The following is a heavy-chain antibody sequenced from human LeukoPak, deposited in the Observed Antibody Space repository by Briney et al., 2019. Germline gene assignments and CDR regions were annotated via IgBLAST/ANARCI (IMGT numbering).Heavy chain of an antibody. V-gene: IGHV3-48*03. CDR3: ARDVSRDSSGYYPNDPFNI. J-gene: IGHJ3*02. Sequence: GGSLRLSCAASEFTFSSYEMNWVRQAPGKGLEWVSYISSSGSTIYSADSVKGRFTISRDNAMDTLYLQMNTLTTEDTAMYFCARDVSRDSSGYYPNDPFNIWGQGAMVTVSS. CDR1: EFTFSSYE. D-gene: IGHD3-22*01. CDR2: ISSSGSTI.